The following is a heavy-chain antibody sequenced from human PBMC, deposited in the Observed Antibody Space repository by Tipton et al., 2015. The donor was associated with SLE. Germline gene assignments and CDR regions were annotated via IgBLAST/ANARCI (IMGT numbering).Heavy chain of an antibody. J-gene: IGHJ6*02. CDR2: INQSGST. Sequence: TLSLTCAVYGGSLSGYYWSWIPPPPRKGVGGVGEINQSGSTNYKPALKSRVTISVDTSKNQFSLKLSSVTAADTAVYYCARGRAAAGTDYYYGMDVWGQGTTVTVSS. D-gene: IGHD6-13*01. CDR1: GGSLSGYY. V-gene: IGHV4-34*01. CDR3: ARGRAAAGTDYYYGMDV.